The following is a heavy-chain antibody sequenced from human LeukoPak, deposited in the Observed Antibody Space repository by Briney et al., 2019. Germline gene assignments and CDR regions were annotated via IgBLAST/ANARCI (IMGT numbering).Heavy chain of an antibody. Sequence: GGSLRLSCAASGFTFSSYWMSWVRQAPGKGLEWVANIKQDGSEKYYVDSVKGRFTISRDNAKNSLYLQMNSLRAEVTAVYYCARDFGYSSGWPDAFDIWGQGTMVTVSS. CDR2: IKQDGSEK. CDR3: ARDFGYSSGWPDAFDI. D-gene: IGHD6-19*01. V-gene: IGHV3-7*01. J-gene: IGHJ3*02. CDR1: GFTFSSYW.